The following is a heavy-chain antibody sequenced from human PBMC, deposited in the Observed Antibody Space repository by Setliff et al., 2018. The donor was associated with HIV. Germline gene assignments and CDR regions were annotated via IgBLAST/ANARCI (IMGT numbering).Heavy chain of an antibody. CDR1: GYTFTSYG. V-gene: IGHV1-18*01. J-gene: IGHJ6*02. CDR3: AREGIVGATLRYYYYAMDV. CDR2: ISVYNGNT. D-gene: IGHD1-26*01. Sequence: WASVKVSCKTSGYTFTSYGISWVRQAPGQGLEWMGWISVYNGNTNYAQKLQGRVTMTTDTSTSTAYMELRSLRSDDTAVYYCAREGIVGATLRYYYYAMDVWGQGTTVTVSS.